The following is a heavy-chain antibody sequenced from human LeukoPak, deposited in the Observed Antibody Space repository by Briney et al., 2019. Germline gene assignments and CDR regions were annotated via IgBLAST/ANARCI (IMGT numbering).Heavy chain of an antibody. CDR1: GGSISSYY. CDR2: IYYSGST. Sequence: SETLSLTCTVSGGSISSYYWSWIRQPPGKGLEWIGYIYYSGSTNYNPSLKSRVTISVDTSKNQFSLKLSSVTAADTAVYYCARGRTTVTRFDYWGQGTLVTVSS. CDR3: ARGRTTVTRFDY. J-gene: IGHJ4*02. V-gene: IGHV4-59*12. D-gene: IGHD4-17*01.